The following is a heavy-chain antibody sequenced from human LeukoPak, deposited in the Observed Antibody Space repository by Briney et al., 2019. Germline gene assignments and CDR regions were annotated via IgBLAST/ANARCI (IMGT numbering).Heavy chain of an antibody. CDR2: IKSKTDGGTT. CDR1: GFTFNNAW. D-gene: IGHD2-2*01. J-gene: IGHJ6*03. V-gene: IGHV3-15*01. Sequence: SGGSLRLSCAASGFTFNNAWMSWVRQAPGKGLEWVGRIKSKTDGGTTDYAAPVKGRFTISRDDSKNTLYLQMNSLKTEDTAVYYCTTVASYCSSTSCLSGYYYYYMDVWGKGTTVTVSS. CDR3: TTVASYCSSTSCLSGYYYYYMDV.